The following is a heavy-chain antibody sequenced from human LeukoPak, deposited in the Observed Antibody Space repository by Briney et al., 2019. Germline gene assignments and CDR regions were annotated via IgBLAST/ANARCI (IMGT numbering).Heavy chain of an antibody. V-gene: IGHV5-51*01. CDR1: GYSFNSSW. CDR2: IYPGDSDT. D-gene: IGHD2-2*01. J-gene: IGHJ4*02. CDR3: ARHAPAYCSSTSCQVDY. Sequence: GESLKISCKGSGYSFNSSWIAWVRQMPGKGLEWMGIIYPGDSDTRYSPSFQGQVTISADKSISTAYLQWSSLKASDTAMYYCARHAPAYCSSTSCQVDYWGQGTLVTVSS.